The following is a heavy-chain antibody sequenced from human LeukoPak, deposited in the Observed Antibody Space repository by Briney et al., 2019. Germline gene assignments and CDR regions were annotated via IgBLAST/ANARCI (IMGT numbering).Heavy chain of an antibody. D-gene: IGHD2-2*01. CDR1: GFTFSSYS. Sequence: GGSLRLSCAASGFTFSSYSMNWVRQAPGKGLEWVSYISSSSSTIYYVDSVKGRFTISRDNAKNSLYPQMNSLRAEDTAVYYCASLEIALDCSSTSCYFWGQGTLVTVSS. CDR3: ASLEIALDCSSTSCYF. V-gene: IGHV3-48*01. CDR2: ISSSSSTI. J-gene: IGHJ4*02.